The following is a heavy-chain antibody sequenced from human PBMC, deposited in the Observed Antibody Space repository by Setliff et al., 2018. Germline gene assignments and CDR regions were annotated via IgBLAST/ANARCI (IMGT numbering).Heavy chain of an antibody. Sequence: PSETLSLTCTVYGGSFSNYYWSWIRQPPGKGLEWIGEINHSGSTNYNPSLTSRVSISVDTSKNQFSLKLSSVTAADTAIYYCWFWSGYYKNDYWGQGTLVTVSS. J-gene: IGHJ4*02. CDR2: INHSGST. CDR1: GGSFSNYY. CDR3: WFWSGYYKNDY. D-gene: IGHD3-3*01. V-gene: IGHV4-34*01.